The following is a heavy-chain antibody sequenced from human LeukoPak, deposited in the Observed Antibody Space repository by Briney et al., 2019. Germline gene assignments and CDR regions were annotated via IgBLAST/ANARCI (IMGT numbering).Heavy chain of an antibody. V-gene: IGHV4-4*07. CDR1: GGSISSYY. J-gene: IGHJ4*02. Sequence: PSETLSLTCTASGGSISSYYWSWIRQPAGKGLECIGRIYTSGSTNYNPSLKSRVTMSVDTSKNQFSLKLSSVTAADTAVYYCARESQLWAAIDYWGQGTLVTVSS. CDR2: IYTSGST. D-gene: IGHD5-18*01. CDR3: ARESQLWAAIDY.